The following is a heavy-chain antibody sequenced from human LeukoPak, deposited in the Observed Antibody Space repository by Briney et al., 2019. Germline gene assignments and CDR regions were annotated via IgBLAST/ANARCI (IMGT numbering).Heavy chain of an antibody. CDR1: GFTFSSYS. V-gene: IGHV3-48*04. CDR3: AREGNDWDLFDY. CDR2: ISSSGSTI. J-gene: IGHJ4*02. Sequence: PGGSLRLSCAASGFTFSSYSMNWVRQAPGKGLEWVSYISSSGSTIYYADSVKGRFTISRDNAKNSLYLQMNSLRAEDTAVYYCAREGNDWDLFDYWGQGTLVTVSS. D-gene: IGHD1-26*01.